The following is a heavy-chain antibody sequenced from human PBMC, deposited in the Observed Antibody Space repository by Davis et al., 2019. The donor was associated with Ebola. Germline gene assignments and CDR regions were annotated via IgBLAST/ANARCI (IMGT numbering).Heavy chain of an antibody. CDR1: GFTFSSYW. J-gene: IGHJ4*02. CDR3: ARDSGRTYYYDILTGYYMDIDY. V-gene: IGHV3-7*01. CDR2: IKQDGSEK. D-gene: IGHD3-9*01. Sequence: PGGSLRLSCAASGFTFSSYWMSWVRQAPGKGLEWVANIKQDGSEKYYVDSVKGRFTISRDNAKNSLYLQMNSLRAEDTAVYYCARDSGRTYYYDILTGYYMDIDYWGQGTLVTVSS.